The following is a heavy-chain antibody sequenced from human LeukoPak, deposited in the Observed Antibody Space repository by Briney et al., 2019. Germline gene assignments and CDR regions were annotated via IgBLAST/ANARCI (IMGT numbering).Heavy chain of an antibody. J-gene: IGHJ4*02. D-gene: IGHD3-3*01. CDR2: IIPIFGTA. V-gene: IGHV1-69*06. Sequence: ASVKVSCKASGGTFSSYAISWVRQAPGQGLEWMGGIIPIFGTANYAQKFQGRVTITADKSTSTAYMELSSLRSEDTAVYYCARGTIPFLGYFDYWGQGTLVTVSS. CDR1: GGTFSSYA. CDR3: ARGTIPFLGYFDY.